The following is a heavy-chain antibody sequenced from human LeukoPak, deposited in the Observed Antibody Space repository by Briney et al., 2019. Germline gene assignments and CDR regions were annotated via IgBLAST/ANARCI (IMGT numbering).Heavy chain of an antibody. V-gene: IGHV1-2*06. J-gene: IGHJ4*02. CDR2: INPNSGGT. CDR3: ARAQQVVGGGDH. D-gene: IGHD2-15*01. CDR1: GYTFTDYY. Sequence: GAPVKVSCKASGYTFTDYYIHWVRQAPGQGLEWMGRINPNSGGTNYAQKFQGRVTMTRDTSISTVYMELNRLRSDDSAVYYCARAQQVVGGGDHWGQGTLVTVSS.